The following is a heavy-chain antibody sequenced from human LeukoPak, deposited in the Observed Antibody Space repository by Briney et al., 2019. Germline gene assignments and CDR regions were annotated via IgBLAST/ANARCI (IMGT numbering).Heavy chain of an antibody. D-gene: IGHD1-26*01. CDR2: IYYSGST. J-gene: IGHJ4*02. CDR3: ARVAGDYGNYYSLDY. Sequence: SETLSLTCTVSDGSISSSSYYWGWIRQPPWKGLEWIGSIYYSGSTYYNPSLKSRVTISVDTSKNQFSLKLSSVTAADTAVYFCARVAGDYGNYYSLDYWGQGTLVTVSS. V-gene: IGHV4-39*07. CDR1: DGSISSSSYY.